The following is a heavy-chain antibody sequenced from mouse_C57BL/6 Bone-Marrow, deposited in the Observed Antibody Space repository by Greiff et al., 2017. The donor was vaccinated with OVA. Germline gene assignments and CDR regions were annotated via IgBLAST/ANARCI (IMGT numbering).Heavy chain of an antibody. D-gene: IGHD1-1*01. CDR2: IWWDDDK. Sequence: QVTLKVSGPGILQPSQTLSPTCSFSGFSLSTFGMGVGWIRQPSGKGLEWLAHIWWDDDKYYNPALKSSLTISTDTSNNQVFLKSANVDTADTATYYCARMTVYYSSPDLDYWGQGPSVTVSS. J-gene: IGHJ4*01. V-gene: IGHV8-8*01. CDR1: GFSLSTFGMG. CDR3: ARMTVYYSSPDLDY.